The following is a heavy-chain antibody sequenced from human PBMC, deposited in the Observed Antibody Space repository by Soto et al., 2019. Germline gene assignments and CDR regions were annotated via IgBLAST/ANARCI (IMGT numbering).Heavy chain of an antibody. Sequence: QVHLVQSGTEVKKPGSSVKVSCEASGGTFSSSGLSWVRQAPGQGLEWMGMIVPSLDTTNYAQKFQARVTITADEVTSTAYMELRSLRSEDTAVYYCARWPQPRYTADPYAVDVWGQGTRVIVSS. CDR2: IVPSLDTT. CDR1: GGTFSSSG. CDR3: ARWPQPRYTADPYAVDV. V-gene: IGHV1-69*11. J-gene: IGHJ6*02. D-gene: IGHD3-16*02.